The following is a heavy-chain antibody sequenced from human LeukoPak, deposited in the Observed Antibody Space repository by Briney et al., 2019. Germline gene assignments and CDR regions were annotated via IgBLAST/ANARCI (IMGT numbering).Heavy chain of an antibody. Sequence: QSGGSLRLSCAASGFTFSSYGMHWVRQAPGKGLEWVAVISYDGSNKYYADSVKGRFTISRDNSKNTLYLQMNSLRAEDTAVYYCAKGNFLEWLFDYWGQGTLVTVSS. CDR3: AKGNFLEWLFDY. V-gene: IGHV3-30*18. CDR1: GFTFSSYG. J-gene: IGHJ4*02. CDR2: ISYDGSNK. D-gene: IGHD3-3*01.